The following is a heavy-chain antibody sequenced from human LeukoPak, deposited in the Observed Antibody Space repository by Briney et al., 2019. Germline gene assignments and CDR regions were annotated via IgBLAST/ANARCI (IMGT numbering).Heavy chain of an antibody. CDR1: GGSFSGYY. J-gene: IGHJ4*02. Sequence: SETLSLTCAVYGGSFSGYYWSWIRQPPGKGLEWIGEINHSGSTNYNPSLKSRVTISVDTSKNQFSLKLSSVTAADTAVYYCARGEDGYYDFWSGFYYFDCWGQGTLVTVSS. V-gene: IGHV4-34*01. CDR3: ARGEDGYYDFWSGFYYFDC. D-gene: IGHD3-3*01. CDR2: INHSGST.